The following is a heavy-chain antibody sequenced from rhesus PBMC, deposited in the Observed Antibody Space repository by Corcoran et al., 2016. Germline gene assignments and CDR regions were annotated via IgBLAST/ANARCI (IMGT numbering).Heavy chain of an antibody. CDR1: GGSISRGYYH. CDR2: ITYSGST. V-gene: IGHV4-122*02. D-gene: IGHD4-29*01. J-gene: IGHJ4*01. CDR3: ARVTVAAYYFDY. Sequence: QVQLQESGPGLVKPSETLSLTCAVSGGSISRGYYHLSWIRQPPGKGLEWIGYITYSGSTSYNPSLKSRVTISRDTSKNQFSLKLSSVTAADTAVYYCARVTVAAYYFDYWGQGVLVTVSS.